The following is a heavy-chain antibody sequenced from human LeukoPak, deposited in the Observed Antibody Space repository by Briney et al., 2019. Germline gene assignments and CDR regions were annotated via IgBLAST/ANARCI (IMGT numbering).Heavy chain of an antibody. Sequence: PGGSLRLSCVASGFTFSTYTFNWVRQAPGKGLEWLSYISSGGLTIFYADSVKGRFTISRDNTKNSIYLDMTNLRAEDTAVYYCARDFGYGDYIDFWGQGTLVAVSS. V-gene: IGHV3-48*04. CDR3: ARDFGYGDYIDF. CDR2: ISSGGLTI. J-gene: IGHJ4*02. CDR1: GFTFSTYT. D-gene: IGHD4/OR15-4a*01.